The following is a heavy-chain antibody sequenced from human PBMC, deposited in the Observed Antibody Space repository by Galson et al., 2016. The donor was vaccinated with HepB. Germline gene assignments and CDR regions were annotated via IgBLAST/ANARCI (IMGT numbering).Heavy chain of an antibody. CDR1: GFTFNTYS. V-gene: IGHV3-48*02. CDR3: AGSFDY. CDR2: ISSTGSTI. J-gene: IGHJ4*02. Sequence: SLRLSCAASGFTFNTYSMNWVRQAPGKGLEWVLHISSTGSTIHYTDSVKGRFTISRDNANNSLFLQMNSLRDEDTAVYFCAGSFDYWGQGTLVTVSS.